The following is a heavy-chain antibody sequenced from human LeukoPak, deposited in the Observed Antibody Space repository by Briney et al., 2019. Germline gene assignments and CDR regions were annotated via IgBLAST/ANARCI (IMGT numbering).Heavy chain of an antibody. J-gene: IGHJ4*02. D-gene: IGHD1-26*01. CDR3: ARRRAVGTTLFDY. CDR2: IYYSGST. Sequence: SETLSLTCIVSGGSISSSGYLWGWIRQPPGKGLEWIGTIYYSGSTDYNPSLKSRVTISVDTSKNQFSLKLTSVTAADTAVYYCARRRAVGTTLFDYWGQGTLVTVSS. V-gene: IGHV4-39*01. CDR1: GGSISSSGYL.